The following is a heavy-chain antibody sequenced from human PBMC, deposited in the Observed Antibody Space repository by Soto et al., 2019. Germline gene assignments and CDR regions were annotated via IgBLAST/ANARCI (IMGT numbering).Heavy chain of an antibody. CDR1: NDSLSSHF. J-gene: IGHJ4*02. V-gene: IGHV1-46*01. CDR2: INPGPNSA. D-gene: IGHD3-10*02. Sequence: GASVKVSCKASNDSLSSHFIHWVRQAPGEGLEWMGIINPGPNSASDSKEFQGRLTLTSDSPSRTVYMQLSNLRSDDTAVYYCAGASSRVSSVVAAYWGQGTLVTVSS. CDR3: AGASSRVSSVVAAY.